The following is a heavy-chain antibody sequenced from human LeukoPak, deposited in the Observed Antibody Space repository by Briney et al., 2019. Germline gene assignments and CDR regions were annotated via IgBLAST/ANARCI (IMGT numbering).Heavy chain of an antibody. CDR3: AKNGDRGAYCTGGTCYPYFYYYMDV. J-gene: IGHJ6*03. V-gene: IGHV3-23*01. D-gene: IGHD2-15*01. Sequence: GGSLRLSCAASGFTFSSYAMSWVRQAPGKGLEWVSAISGSGGSTYYADSVKGRFTISRDNSKNTLYLQMNSLRAEDTAIYYCAKNGDRGAYCTGGTCYPYFYYYMDVWGKGTTVTISS. CDR1: GFTFSSYA. CDR2: ISGSGGST.